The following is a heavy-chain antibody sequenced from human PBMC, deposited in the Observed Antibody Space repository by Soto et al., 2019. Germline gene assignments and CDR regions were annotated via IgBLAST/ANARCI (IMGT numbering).Heavy chain of an antibody. V-gene: IGHV3-53*01. J-gene: IGHJ3*02. CDR3: ATWHLREHAYDI. D-gene: IGHD5-12*01. CDR2: VYVLDAT. CDR1: GLTVSSKNN. Sequence: DVQLVESGAGLIKPGGSLRLSCDASGLTVSSKNNIAWLRPARGKGPERVSGVYVLDATYYADYVRGRFTTAIDSSRTTVYLQMRDLRPEDTALYFCATWHLREHAYDIWGQGTMVTVSS.